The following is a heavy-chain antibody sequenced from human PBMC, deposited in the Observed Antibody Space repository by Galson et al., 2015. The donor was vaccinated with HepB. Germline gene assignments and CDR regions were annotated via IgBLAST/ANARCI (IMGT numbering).Heavy chain of an antibody. D-gene: IGHD1-1*01. Sequence: SVKVSCKASGFTFTSSAVHWVRQARGQRLEWIGWIVVGSGNTKYSQKFQGRVTITRDTSASTAYMELSSLRSEDTAVYYCARGGRNADYWGQGTLVTVSS. CDR2: IVVGSGNT. CDR3: ARGGRNADY. CDR1: GFTFTSSA. V-gene: IGHV1-58*01. J-gene: IGHJ4*02.